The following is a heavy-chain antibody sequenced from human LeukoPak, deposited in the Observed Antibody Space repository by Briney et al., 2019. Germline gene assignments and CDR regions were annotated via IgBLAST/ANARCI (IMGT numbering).Heavy chain of an antibody. J-gene: IGHJ4*02. CDR1: GGSISLYY. V-gene: IGHV4-59*08. Sequence: PSETLSLTCTVSGGSISLYYWSWIRQPPGKGLEWIGYIYYSGSTNYNPSLKSRVTISVDTSKNQFSLKLSSVTAADTAVYYCARLNYGDYGTSPYYFDYWGQGTLVTVSS. CDR2: IYYSGST. CDR3: ARLNYGDYGTSPYYFDY. D-gene: IGHD4-17*01.